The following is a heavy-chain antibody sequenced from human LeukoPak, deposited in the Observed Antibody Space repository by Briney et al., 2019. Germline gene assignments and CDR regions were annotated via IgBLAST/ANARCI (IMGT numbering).Heavy chain of an antibody. CDR1: GFTVSSNY. CDR3: ARKRSKAAFDI. CDR2: IYSGGST. Sequence: GGSLRLSCAASGFTVSSNYMSWVRQAPGKGLEWVSVIYSGGSTYYADSVKGRFTISRDNSKNTLYLQMNGLRAEDTAVYYCARKRSKAAFDIWGQGTMVTVSS. V-gene: IGHV3-66*01. D-gene: IGHD1-26*01. J-gene: IGHJ3*02.